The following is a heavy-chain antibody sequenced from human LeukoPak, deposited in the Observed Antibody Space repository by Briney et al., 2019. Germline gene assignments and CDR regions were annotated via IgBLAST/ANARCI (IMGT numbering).Heavy chain of an antibody. CDR2: IYSGGST. J-gene: IGHJ6*02. CDR1: GFTVSSNY. V-gene: IGHV3-53*01. Sequence: GGSLRLSCAASGFTVSSNYMSWVRQAPGKGLEWVSVIYSGGSTYYADSVKGRFTISRDNSKNTLYLQMNSLRAEDTAVYYCARDEYSSGYYYYYGMDVWGQGTTVTVSS. D-gene: IGHD6-19*01. CDR3: ARDEYSSGYYYYYGMDV.